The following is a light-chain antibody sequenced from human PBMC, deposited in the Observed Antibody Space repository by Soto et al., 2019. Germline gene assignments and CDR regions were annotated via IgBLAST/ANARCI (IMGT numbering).Light chain of an antibody. J-gene: IGKJ1*01. CDR1: QSISSY. CDR2: AAS. V-gene: IGKV1-39*01. CDR3: QPSYSTLWT. Sequence: DIQMTQSPSSLSASVGDRVTITCRASQSISSYLNWYQQKPGKAPKPLIYAASSLQSGVPSRFSGSGSGTDFALTISSLQPEDFATYYCQPSYSTLWTFGQGTKVEIK.